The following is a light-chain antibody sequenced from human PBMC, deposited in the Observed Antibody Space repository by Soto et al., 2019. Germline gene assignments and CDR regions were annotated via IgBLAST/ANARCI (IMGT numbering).Light chain of an antibody. CDR2: DTS. CDR3: LLSYGGVRV. J-gene: IGLJ3*02. Sequence: QAVVTQDPSLTVSPGGTVTLTCGSSTGPVTSNHWTYWFQQKSGQAPRTLIFDTSRKQSWTPARFSGSLLGGKAALTLSGAQADDEADYYGLLSYGGVRVFGGGTQLTVL. CDR1: TGPVTSNHW. V-gene: IGLV7-46*01.